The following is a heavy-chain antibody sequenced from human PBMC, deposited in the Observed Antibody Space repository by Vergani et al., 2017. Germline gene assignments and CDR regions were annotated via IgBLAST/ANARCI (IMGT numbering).Heavy chain of an antibody. Sequence: QVQLQESGPGLVKSSETLSLTCSVSFDSIRNLYCNWIRQPPGKGLEWIGSIHYSENTNYNPSLKTRVTISVDTSKNQFSLTLTSVTAADTAVYYCARAEGGGIWSGYPYYYYYYMDVWGKGTTVTVSS. CDR3: ARAEGGGIWSGYPYYYYYYMDV. J-gene: IGHJ6*03. CDR1: FDSIRNLY. D-gene: IGHD3-3*01. CDR2: IHYSENT. V-gene: IGHV4-59*11.